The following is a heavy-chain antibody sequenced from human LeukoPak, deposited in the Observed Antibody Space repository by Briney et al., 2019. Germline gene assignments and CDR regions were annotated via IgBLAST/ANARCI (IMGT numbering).Heavy chain of an antibody. V-gene: IGHV3-53*04. J-gene: IGHJ4*02. Sequence: GGSLRLSCAASGFTVSSNYMSWVRQAPGKGLEWVSVIYSGGSTYYADSVKGRFTISRHNPKNTLYLQMNSLRAEDTAVYYCARYHCSGGSCYLDYWGQGTLVTVSS. CDR1: GFTVSSNY. CDR2: IYSGGST. D-gene: IGHD2-15*01. CDR3: ARYHCSGGSCYLDY.